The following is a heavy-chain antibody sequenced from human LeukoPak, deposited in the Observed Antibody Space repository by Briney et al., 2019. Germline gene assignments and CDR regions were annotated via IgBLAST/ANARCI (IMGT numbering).Heavy chain of an antibody. CDR3: ARGPKAIVQDSSGWYLNY. CDR2: INHSGST. V-gene: IGHV4-34*01. Sequence: SETLSLTCAVYGGPFSGYYWSWIRQPPGKGLEWIGEINHSGSTNYNPSLKSRVTISVDTSKNQFSLKLSSVTAADTAVYYCARGPKAIVQDSSGWYLNYWGQGTLVTVSS. CDR1: GGPFSGYY. D-gene: IGHD6-19*01. J-gene: IGHJ4*02.